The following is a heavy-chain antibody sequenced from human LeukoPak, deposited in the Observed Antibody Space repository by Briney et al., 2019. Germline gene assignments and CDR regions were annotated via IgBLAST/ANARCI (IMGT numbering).Heavy chain of an antibody. Sequence: SETLSLTCTVSGDSISSGRYYWSWVRQPAGKELEWIGRIYTSGKTDYNPYTPSLKSRVTVSLDTSKNQLSLFLTSVTAADTAMYYCARSFSGSYYFEYWGQGTLVTVSS. CDR3: ARSFSGSYYFEY. D-gene: IGHD1-26*01. J-gene: IGHJ4*02. CDR1: GDSISSGRYY. V-gene: IGHV4-61*02. CDR2: IYTSGKT.